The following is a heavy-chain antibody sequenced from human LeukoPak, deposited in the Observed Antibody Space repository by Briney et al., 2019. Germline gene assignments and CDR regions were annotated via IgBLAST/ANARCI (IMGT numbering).Heavy chain of an antibody. J-gene: IGHJ5*02. Sequence: PSETLSLTCTVSGGSISSGDYPWNWIRQFPGKGLEWIGYMSYSGTTNYNPSLRSRVSISLDTSKNQFSLRLNSVTAADTAVYYCTRIGQCSDGSCFGWFDPWGQGTLVTVSS. D-gene: IGHD2-15*01. CDR1: GGSISSGDYP. V-gene: IGHV4-31*03. CDR3: TRIGQCSDGSCFGWFDP. CDR2: MSYSGTT.